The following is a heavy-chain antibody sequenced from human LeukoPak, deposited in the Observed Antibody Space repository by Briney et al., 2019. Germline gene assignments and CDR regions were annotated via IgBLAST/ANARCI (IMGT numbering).Heavy chain of an antibody. V-gene: IGHV4-59*08. D-gene: IGHD3-10*01. CDR3: ARTMVRGVIL. J-gene: IGHJ4*02. Sequence: SETLSLTCTVSGGSISSYYWSWLRQPPGKGLEYIGYTHYSGATNYNPSLKSRVTISLDTSGNQFSLRLSSVTAADTAVYYCARTMVRGVILWGQGTLVTVSS. CDR2: THYSGAT. CDR1: GGSISSYY.